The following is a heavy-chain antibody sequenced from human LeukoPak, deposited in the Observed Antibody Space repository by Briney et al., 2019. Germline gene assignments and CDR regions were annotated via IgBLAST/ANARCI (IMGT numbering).Heavy chain of an antibody. J-gene: IGHJ4*02. CDR2: ISWNSGSI. Sequence: GGSLRLSCAASGFTFDDYAMHWVRQAPGKGLEWVSGISWNSGSIGYADSVKGRFTISRDNAKNSLYLQMNSLRAEDTALYYCAKDRGYSYGYLDYWGQGTLVTVSS. CDR1: GFTFDDYA. CDR3: AKDRGYSYGYLDY. D-gene: IGHD5-18*01. V-gene: IGHV3-9*01.